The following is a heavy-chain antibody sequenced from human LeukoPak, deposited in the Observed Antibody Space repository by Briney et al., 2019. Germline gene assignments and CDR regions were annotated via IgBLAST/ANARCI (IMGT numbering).Heavy chain of an antibody. CDR3: ARTDYDFGWAYAFDI. J-gene: IGHJ3*02. Sequence: RPSETLSLTCAVYGGSFSGYYWSWIRQPPGKGLEWIGYIYYSGSTNYNPSLKSRVTISVDTSKNQFSLKLSSVTAADTAVYYCARTDYDFGWAYAFDIWGQGTMVTVSS. CDR1: GGSFSGYY. CDR2: IYYSGST. V-gene: IGHV4-59*08. D-gene: IGHD3-3*01.